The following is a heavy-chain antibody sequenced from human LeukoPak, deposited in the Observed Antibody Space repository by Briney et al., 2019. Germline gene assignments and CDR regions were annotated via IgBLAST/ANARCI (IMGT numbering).Heavy chain of an antibody. J-gene: IGHJ6*03. D-gene: IGHD2-2*02. Sequence: SVKVSCKASGGTFSSYAISWVRQAPGQGLEWMGGIIPIFGTANYAQKFQGRVTISTDESTSTAYMELSSLRSEDTAVYYCASGPDIVVVPAAINYYYYMDVWGKGTTVTVSS. CDR2: IIPIFGTA. V-gene: IGHV1-69*05. CDR3: ASGPDIVVVPAAINYYYYMDV. CDR1: GGTFSSYA.